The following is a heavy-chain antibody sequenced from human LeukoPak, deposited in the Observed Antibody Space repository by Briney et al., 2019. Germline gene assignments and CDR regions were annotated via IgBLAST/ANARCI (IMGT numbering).Heavy chain of an antibody. D-gene: IGHD2-2*02. V-gene: IGHV4-59*08. J-gene: IGHJ4*02. Sequence: SETLSLACTVSGGSISSYYWSWIRQPPGKGLEWIGYIYCSGSTNYNPSLKSRVTISVDTSKNQFSLKLSSVTAADTAAYYCARVNCSSTSCYTFDYWGQGTLVTVSS. CDR3: ARVNCSSTSCYTFDY. CDR1: GGSISSYY. CDR2: IYCSGST.